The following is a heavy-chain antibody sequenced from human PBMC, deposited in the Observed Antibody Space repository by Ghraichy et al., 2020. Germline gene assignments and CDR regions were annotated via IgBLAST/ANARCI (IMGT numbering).Heavy chain of an antibody. D-gene: IGHD6-19*01. CDR2: ISSSGSTI. CDR1: GFTFSDYY. V-gene: IGHV3-11*01. Sequence: GESLNISCAASGFTFSDYYMSWIRQAPGKGLEWVSYISSSGSTIYYADSVKGRFTISRDNAKNSLYLQMNSLRAEDTAVYYCARDVTVHRYSSGCGYWGQGTLVTVSS. CDR3: ARDVTVHRYSSGCGY. J-gene: IGHJ4*02.